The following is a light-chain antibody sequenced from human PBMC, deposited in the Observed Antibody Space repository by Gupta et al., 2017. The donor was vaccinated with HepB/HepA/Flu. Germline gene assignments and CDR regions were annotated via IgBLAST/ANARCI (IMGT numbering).Light chain of an antibody. CDR1: SSNIGSNY. CDR2: RNN. Sequence: QSVLTQPPSASGTPGQRVPISCSGSSSNIGSNYVYWYQQLPGPAPKLLIYRNNQRPSGVPDRFSGSKSGTSASLAISGLRSEDEADYYCAAWDDSLSGRVFGGGTKLTVL. J-gene: IGLJ3*02. V-gene: IGLV1-47*01. CDR3: AAWDDSLSGRV.